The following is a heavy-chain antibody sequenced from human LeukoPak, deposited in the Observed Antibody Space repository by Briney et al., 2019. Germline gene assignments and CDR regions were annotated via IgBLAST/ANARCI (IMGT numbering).Heavy chain of an antibody. D-gene: IGHD2-2*01. CDR2: ISWNSGSI. J-gene: IGHJ5*02. CDR3: AKARSVYQLLFCWFDP. Sequence: GRSLRLSCAASGFTFDDYAMHWVRQAPGKGLEWVSGISWNSGSIGYADSVKGRFTISRDNSKNTLYLQMNSLRAEDTAVYYCAKARSVYQLLFCWFDPWGQGTLVTVSS. V-gene: IGHV3-9*01. CDR1: GFTFDDYA.